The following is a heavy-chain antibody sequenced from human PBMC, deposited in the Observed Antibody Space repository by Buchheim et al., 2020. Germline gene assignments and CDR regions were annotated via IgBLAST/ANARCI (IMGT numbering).Heavy chain of an antibody. V-gene: IGHV4-61*01. J-gene: IGHJ6*03. CDR2: IFYSGST. CDR1: SGSVRTGSHY. D-gene: IGHD2-2*01. Sequence: QVQLQESGPGLVKPSETLSLTCNVSSGSVRTGSHYWSWIRQSPGKGLEWIGYIFYSGSTNYNPSLTGRAILSIDASKNQFSLKLTSVTAADTAVYYCARIVVIWSQMDVWGRGTT. CDR3: ARIVVIWSQMDV.